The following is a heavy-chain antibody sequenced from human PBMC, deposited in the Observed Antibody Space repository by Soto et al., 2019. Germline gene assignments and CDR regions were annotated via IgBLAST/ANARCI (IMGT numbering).Heavy chain of an antibody. Sequence: EVQLVESGGGLVQPGGSLRLSCAASGFTFSSYEMNWVRQAPGKGLEWVSYISSSGSTIYYADSVKGRLTISRDNAKNSLYLQMNSLRAEDTAVYYCARTYYYGMDVWGQGTTVTVSS. J-gene: IGHJ6*02. CDR3: ARTYYYGMDV. CDR2: ISSSGSTI. CDR1: GFTFSSYE. V-gene: IGHV3-48*03.